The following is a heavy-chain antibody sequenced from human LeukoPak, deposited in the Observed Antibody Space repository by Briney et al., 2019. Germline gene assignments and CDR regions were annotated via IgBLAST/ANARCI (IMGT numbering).Heavy chain of an antibody. V-gene: IGHV4-39*01. Sequence: PSETLSLTCTVSGGSISSSSYYWGWIRQPPGKGLEWIGSIYYSGSTYYNPSLKSRVTISVDTSKNQFSLKLSSVTAADTAVYYCARAGSSWQYYYYYYYMDVWGKGTTVTVSS. CDR1: GGSISSSSYY. CDR3: ARAGSSWQYYYYYYYMDV. D-gene: IGHD6-13*01. J-gene: IGHJ6*03. CDR2: IYYSGST.